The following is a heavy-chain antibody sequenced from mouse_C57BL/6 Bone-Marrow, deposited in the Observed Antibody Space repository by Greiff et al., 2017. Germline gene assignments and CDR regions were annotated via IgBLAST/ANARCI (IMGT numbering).Heavy chain of an antibody. D-gene: IGHD2-5*01. CDR2: ISYDGSN. J-gene: IGHJ3*01. CDR1: GYSITSGYY. Sequence: ESGPGLVKPSQSLSLTCSVTGYSITSGYYWNWIRQFPGNTLEWMGYISYDGSNNYNPSLKNRISITRDTSKNQFFLKLNSVTTEDTATYYRARDLGYSNYGFAYWGQGTLVTVSA. V-gene: IGHV3-6*01. CDR3: ARDLGYSNYGFAY.